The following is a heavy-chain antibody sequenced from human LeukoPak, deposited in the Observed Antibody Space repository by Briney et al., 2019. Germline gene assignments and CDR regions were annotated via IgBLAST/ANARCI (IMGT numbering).Heavy chain of an antibody. CDR1: GGSINSYY. CDR2: IFYTGST. D-gene: IGHD3-16*02. V-gene: IGHV4-59*08. J-gene: IGHJ4*02. CDR3: ARVVVHGHSDY. Sequence: SETLSLTCTVSGGSINSYYWSWIRQPPGKSLEWIGYIFYTGSTKYNPSLKSRVTISVDTSKNQFSLKLTSVAGADAAVYYCARVVVHGHSDYWGQGALVTVSS.